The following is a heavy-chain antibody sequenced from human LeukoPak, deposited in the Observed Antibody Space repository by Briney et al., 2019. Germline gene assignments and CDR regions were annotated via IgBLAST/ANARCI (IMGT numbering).Heavy chain of an antibody. V-gene: IGHV4-34*01. D-gene: IGHD6-13*01. CDR3: ASSATIAAAILDY. CDR1: GGSFSGYY. CDR2: INHSGST. Sequence: SETLSLTCAVYGGSFSGYYWGWIRQPPGKGLEWIGEINHSGSTNYNPSLKSRVTISVDTSKNQFSLKLSSVTAADTAVYYCASSATIAAAILDYWGQGTLVTVPS. J-gene: IGHJ4*02.